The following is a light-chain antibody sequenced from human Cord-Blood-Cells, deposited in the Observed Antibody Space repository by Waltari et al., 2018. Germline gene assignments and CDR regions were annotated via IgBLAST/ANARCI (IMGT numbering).Light chain of an antibody. V-gene: IGLV2-11*01. J-gene: IGLJ1*01. CDR2: DVS. CDR1: SIDVGGYNY. CDR3: CSYAGSDTYV. Sequence: QSALTQPRSVSGSPGQSVTISCTGTSIDVGGYNYVSWYQQHPVKAPKLMIYDVSKRPSGVPDRFSGSKSGNTASLTISGLQAEDEADYYGCSYAGSDTYVFGTGTKVTVL.